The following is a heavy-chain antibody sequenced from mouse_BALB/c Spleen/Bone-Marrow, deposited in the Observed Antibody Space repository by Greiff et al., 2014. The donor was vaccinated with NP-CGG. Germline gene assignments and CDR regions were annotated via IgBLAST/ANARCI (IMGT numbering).Heavy chain of an antibody. V-gene: IGHV1S127*01. J-gene: IGHJ3*01. CDR3: TRSRDYGNWFAY. CDR1: GYTFTSYW. CDR2: IDPSDSYT. Sequence: VKLMESGAELVKPGASVKMSCKASGYTFTSYWMHWVKQRPGRGLEWIGVIDPSDSYTSYNQKFKGKATLTVDTSSSTAYMQLSSLTSEDSAVYYCTRSRDYGNWFAYWGQGTLVTVSA. D-gene: IGHD2-1*01.